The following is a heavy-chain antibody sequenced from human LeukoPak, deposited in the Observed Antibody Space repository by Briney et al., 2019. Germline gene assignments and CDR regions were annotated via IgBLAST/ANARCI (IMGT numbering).Heavy chain of an antibody. V-gene: IGHV1-18*01. CDR3: ARDPIPYSSSRPRDGFDY. D-gene: IGHD6-13*01. CDR2: ISAYNGNT. J-gene: IGHJ4*02. CDR1: GYTFTSYG. Sequence: GASVKVSCKASGYTFTSYGISWVRQAPGQGLEWMGWISAYNGNTNYAQKLQGRVTMTTDTSTSTAYMELRSLRSDDTAVYYCARDPIPYSSSRPRDGFDYWGQGTLVTVSS.